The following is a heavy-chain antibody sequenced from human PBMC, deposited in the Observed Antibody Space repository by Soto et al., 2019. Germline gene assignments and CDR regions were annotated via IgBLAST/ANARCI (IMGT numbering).Heavy chain of an antibody. CDR2: IRQDGGQM. D-gene: IGHD2-8*02. V-gene: IGHV3-7*05. CDR1: RITFTGYW. J-gene: IGHJ4*02. Sequence: GGSLRLSCVASRITFTGYWMSWVRQAPGRGLEWVATIRQDGGQMYYVDSVKGRFTISRGRAKNSLYLQMNSLTVEDTALYYWSTTGGYWGQGILVTVSS. CDR3: STTGGY.